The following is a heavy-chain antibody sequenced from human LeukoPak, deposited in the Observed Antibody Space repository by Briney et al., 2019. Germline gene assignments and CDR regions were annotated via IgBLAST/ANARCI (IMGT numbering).Heavy chain of an antibody. CDR1: GFTFSTYI. J-gene: IGHJ4*02. Sequence: GGSLRLSFSASGFTFSTYIMHWLRQAPGKGLETVSAVTGNGGSTFYADSVKGRFTISRDNSKNTLYLQMSSLRAEDTAMYYCARREDYSAYDCWGQGTLVTVSS. V-gene: IGHV3-64D*06. CDR2: VTGNGGST. D-gene: IGHD5-24*01. CDR3: ARREDYSAYDC.